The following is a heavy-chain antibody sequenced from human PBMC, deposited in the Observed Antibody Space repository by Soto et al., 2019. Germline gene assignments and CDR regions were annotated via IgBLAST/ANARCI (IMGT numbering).Heavy chain of an antibody. Sequence: GGSLRLSCAASGFTFSSYSMNWVRQAPGKGLEWVSSISSSSSTIYYADSVKGRFTISRDNAKNSLYLQMNSLRAEDAAVYYGAIDSGNGMLTGYYGGYYYYGMDVWGQGTTVTVSS. CDR1: GFTFSSYS. CDR3: AIDSGNGMLTGYYGGYYYYGMDV. J-gene: IGHJ6*02. V-gene: IGHV3-48*04. D-gene: IGHD3-9*01. CDR2: ISSSSSTI.